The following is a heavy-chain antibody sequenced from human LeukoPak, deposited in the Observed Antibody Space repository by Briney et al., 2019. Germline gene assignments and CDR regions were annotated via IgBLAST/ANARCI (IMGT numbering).Heavy chain of an antibody. D-gene: IGHD2/OR15-2a*01. V-gene: IGHV3-7*01. CDR2: INQDESEK. J-gene: IGHJ4*02. CDR3: VKEPGNISAGY. CDR1: GFTFSSYW. Sequence: PGGSLRLSCATSGFTFSSYWVTWVRQAPGKGLELVANINQDESEKYYAASVKGRFTGSRDNAKNSGYLQMNSLTEDDTAVYYCVKEPGNISAGYWGPGTLVTVSS.